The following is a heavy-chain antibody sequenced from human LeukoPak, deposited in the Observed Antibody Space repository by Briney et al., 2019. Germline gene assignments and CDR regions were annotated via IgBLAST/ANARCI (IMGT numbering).Heavy chain of an antibody. CDR3: AKAPVTTCRGAYCYPFDY. V-gene: IGHV3-23*01. D-gene: IGHD2-21*01. CDR2: ISGSGGST. CDR1: GFTFSSYG. J-gene: IGHJ4*02. Sequence: GGSLRLSCAASGFTFSSYGMSWVRQAPGKGLEWVSAISGSGGSTYYAGSVKGRFTISRDNSKNTLYLQMNSLRAEDTAVYYCAKAPVTTCRGAYCYPFDYWGQGTLVTVSS.